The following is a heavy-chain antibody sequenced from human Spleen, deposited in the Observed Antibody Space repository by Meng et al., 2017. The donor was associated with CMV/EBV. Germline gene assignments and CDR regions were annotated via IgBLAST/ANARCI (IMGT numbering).Heavy chain of an antibody. CDR2: ISSSSSYI. CDR1: GFTFSSYS. Sequence: GESLKISCAASGFTFSSYSMNWVRQAPGKGLEWVSSISSSSSYIYYADSVKGRFTISRDNAKNSLYLQMNSLRAEDTAVYYCARNYYDSSGDSSLPDYWGQGTLVTVSS. V-gene: IGHV3-21*01. D-gene: IGHD3-22*01. CDR3: ARNYYDSSGDSSLPDY. J-gene: IGHJ4*02.